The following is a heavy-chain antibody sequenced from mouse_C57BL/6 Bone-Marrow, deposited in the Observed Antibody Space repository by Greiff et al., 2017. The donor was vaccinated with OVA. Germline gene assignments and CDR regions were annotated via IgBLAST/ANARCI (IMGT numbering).Heavy chain of an antibody. CDR3: AREGLLLDY. J-gene: IGHJ2*01. CDR2: IDPADSYT. V-gene: IGHV1-50*01. D-gene: IGHD2-10*01. CDR1: GYTFTSYW. Sequence: QVHVKQSGAELVKPGASVKLSCKASGYTFTSYWMQWVNQRPGQGLEWIGEIDPADSYTNYNQKFKGKATLTVDTSSSTAYMQLSSLTSEDSAVYYCAREGLLLDYWGQGTTLTVSS.